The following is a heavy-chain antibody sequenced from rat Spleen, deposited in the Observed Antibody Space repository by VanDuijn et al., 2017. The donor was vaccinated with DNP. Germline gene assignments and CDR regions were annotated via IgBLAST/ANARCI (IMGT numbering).Heavy chain of an antibody. CDR2: INQDSSTI. CDR3: AREDKGVDA. D-gene: IGHD2-2*01. J-gene: IGHJ4*01. CDR1: GFNFKDYW. V-gene: IGHV4-2*01. Sequence: EVKLVESGGGLVQPGRSLKLSCVASGFNFKDYWMGWVRQAPGKGLEWIGEINQDSSTIKYTPSLKDKITISRDNAQNTLYLQMSKLGSEDTAIYYCAREDKGVDAWGQGTSVTVSS.